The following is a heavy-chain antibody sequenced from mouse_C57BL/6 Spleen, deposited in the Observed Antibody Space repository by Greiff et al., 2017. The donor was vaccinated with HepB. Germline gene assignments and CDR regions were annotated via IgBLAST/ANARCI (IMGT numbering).Heavy chain of an antibody. D-gene: IGHD1-1*01. CDR3: ARGDYYGSSPNYFDY. J-gene: IGHJ2*01. CDR2: INPYNGGT. V-gene: IGHV1-19*01. Sequence: VHVKQSGPVLVKPGASVKMSCKASGYTFTDYYMNWVKQSHGKSLEWIGVINPYNGGTSYNQKFKGKATLTVDKSSSTAYMELNSLTSEDSAVYYCARGDYYGSSPNYFDYWGQGTTLTVSS. CDR1: GYTFTDYY.